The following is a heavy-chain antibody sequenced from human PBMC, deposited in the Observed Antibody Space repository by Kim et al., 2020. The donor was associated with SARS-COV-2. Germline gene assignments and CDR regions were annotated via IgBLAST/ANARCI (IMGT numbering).Heavy chain of an antibody. V-gene: IGHV3-21*01. D-gene: IGHD3-22*01. CDR3: ARVGAKYYYDSSGYYEDWFDP. Sequence: GGSLRLSCAASGFTFSSYSMNWVRQAPGKGLEWVSSISSSSSYIYYADSVKGRFTISRDNAKNSLYLQMNSLRAEDTAVYYCARVGAKYYYDSSGYYEDWFDPWGQGTLVTVSS. J-gene: IGHJ5*02. CDR2: ISSSSSYI. CDR1: GFTFSSYS.